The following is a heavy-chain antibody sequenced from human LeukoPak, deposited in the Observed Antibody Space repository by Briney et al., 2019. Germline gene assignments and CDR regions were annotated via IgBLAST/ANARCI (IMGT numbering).Heavy chain of an antibody. CDR2: ISSSSTI. V-gene: IGHV3-48*01. D-gene: IGHD1-1*01. Sequence: GGSLRLSCAASGFTFSSYSMNWVRQAPGKGLEWVSYISSSSTINYADSVKGRFTISRDNVKNSLYLQMNSLRAEDTAVYYCAREGRMVHWAFDIWGQGTMVTVSS. CDR3: AREGRMVHWAFDI. J-gene: IGHJ3*02. CDR1: GFTFSSYS.